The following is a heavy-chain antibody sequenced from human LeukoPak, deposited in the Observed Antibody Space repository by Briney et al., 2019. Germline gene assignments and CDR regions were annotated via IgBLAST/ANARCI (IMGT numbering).Heavy chain of an antibody. J-gene: IGHJ5*02. D-gene: IGHD3-10*01. V-gene: IGHV4-34*01. Sequence: SETLSRTCAVYGGSFSGYYWSWIREPPGKGLEWIGEINHSGSTNYNPSLKSRVTISVDTSKNQFSLKLSSVTAADTAVYYCARGGVNGSGSSNWFDPWGQGTLVTVSS. CDR3: ARGGVNGSGSSNWFDP. CDR2: INHSGST. CDR1: GGSFSGYY.